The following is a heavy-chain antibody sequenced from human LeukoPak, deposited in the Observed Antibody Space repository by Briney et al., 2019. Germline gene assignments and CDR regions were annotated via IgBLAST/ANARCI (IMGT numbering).Heavy chain of an antibody. V-gene: IGHV1-18*01. J-gene: IGHJ3*02. CDR3: ARSLGRFGELYDAFDI. CDR1: GYTFTSYG. CDR2: ISTYNGNT. Sequence: ASVKVSCKASGYTFTSYGISWVRQAPGQGLEWMGWISTYNGNTNYAQNLQGRVTMTTDTSTSTTYMDLRSLRSDDTAVYYCARSLGRFGELYDAFDIWGQGTMVTVSS. D-gene: IGHD3-10*01.